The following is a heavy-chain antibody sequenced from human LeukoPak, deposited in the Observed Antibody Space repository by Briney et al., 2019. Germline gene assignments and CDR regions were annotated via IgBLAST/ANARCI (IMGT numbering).Heavy chain of an antibody. CDR2: ISSSSSYI. CDR3: ARDYSLRSHFDY. Sequence: PGGSLRLSCAASGFTFSSYSMNWVRQAPGKGLEWVSSISSSSSYIYYADSVKGRFTTSRDNAKNSLYLQMNSLRAEDTAVYYCARDYSLRSHFDYWGQGTLVTVSS. CDR1: GFTFSSYS. J-gene: IGHJ4*02. D-gene: IGHD1-26*01. V-gene: IGHV3-21*01.